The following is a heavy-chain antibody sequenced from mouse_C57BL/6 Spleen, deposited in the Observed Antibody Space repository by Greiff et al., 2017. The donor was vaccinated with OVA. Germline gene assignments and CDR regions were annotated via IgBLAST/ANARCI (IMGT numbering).Heavy chain of an antibody. J-gene: IGHJ2*01. CDR1: GFTFSSYG. Sequence: EVMLVESGGDLVKPGGSLKLSCAASGFTFSSYGMSWVRQTPDKRLEWVATISSGGSYTYYPDSVKGRFTISRDNAKNTLYLQMSSLKSEDTAMYYCARGWLRRYYFDYWGQGTTLTVSS. V-gene: IGHV5-6*02. CDR2: ISSGGSYT. D-gene: IGHD2-2*01. CDR3: ARGWLRRYYFDY.